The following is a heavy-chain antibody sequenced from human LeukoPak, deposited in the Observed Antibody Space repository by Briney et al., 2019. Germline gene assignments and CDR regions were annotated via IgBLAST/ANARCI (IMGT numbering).Heavy chain of an antibody. Sequence: SVKVSCKASGGTFSSYAISWVRQAPGQGLEWMGGIIPIFGTANYAQKFQGRVTMTRDTSTSTVYMELSSLRSEDTAVYYCARDSAEPFDIWGQGTMVTVSS. CDR2: IIPIFGTA. CDR1: GGTFSSYA. V-gene: IGHV1-69*05. J-gene: IGHJ3*02. CDR3: ARDSAEPFDI. D-gene: IGHD1-14*01.